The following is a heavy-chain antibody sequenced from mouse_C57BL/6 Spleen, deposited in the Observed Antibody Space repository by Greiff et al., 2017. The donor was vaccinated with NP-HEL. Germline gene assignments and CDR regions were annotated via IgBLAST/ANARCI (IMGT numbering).Heavy chain of an antibody. V-gene: IGHV1-82*01. CDR1: GYAFSSSW. D-gene: IGHD1-1*01. Sequence: QVQLQQSGPELVKPGASVKISCKASGYAFSSSWMNWVKQRPGKGLEWIGRIYPGDGDTNYNGKFKGKATLTADKSSSTAYMQLSSLTSEDSAVYFCARRRGTTVVAPMDYWGQGTSVTVSS. CDR2: IYPGDGDT. CDR3: ARRRGTTVVAPMDY. J-gene: IGHJ4*01.